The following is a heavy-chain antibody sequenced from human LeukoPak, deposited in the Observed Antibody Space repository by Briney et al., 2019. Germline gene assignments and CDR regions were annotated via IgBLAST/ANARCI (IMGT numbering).Heavy chain of an antibody. J-gene: IGHJ3*02. V-gene: IGHV4-59*01. CDR3: ARGGRRVVGPWVGAFDI. D-gene: IGHD1-26*01. CDR1: GGSISSYY. Sequence: SETLSLTRTVSGGSISSYYWGWIRQPPGKGLEWIGYIYYSGSTNYNPSLKSRVTISVDTSKNQFSLKLSSVTAADTAVYYCARGGRRVVGPWVGAFDIWGQGTMVTVSS. CDR2: IYYSGST.